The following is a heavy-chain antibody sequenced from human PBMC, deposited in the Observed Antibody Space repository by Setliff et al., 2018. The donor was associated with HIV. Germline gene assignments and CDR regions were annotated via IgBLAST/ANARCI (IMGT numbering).Heavy chain of an antibody. Sequence: SETLSLTCAVYGGSFSGYYWTWIRQPPGRGLEWIGEIIHSGGTNYNRSLKSRVTISVDTSKNQFFLNLSSVTAADTAVYYCARGGLGVVGAIDYWSQGTLVTVSS. V-gene: IGHV4-34*01. CDR3: ARGGLGVVGAIDY. CDR2: IIHSGGT. J-gene: IGHJ4*02. CDR1: GGSFSGYY. D-gene: IGHD2-15*01.